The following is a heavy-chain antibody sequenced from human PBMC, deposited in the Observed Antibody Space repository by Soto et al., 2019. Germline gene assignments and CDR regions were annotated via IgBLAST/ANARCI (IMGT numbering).Heavy chain of an antibody. CDR3: ARGPVAGEVSNPRSFYFDY. J-gene: IGHJ4*02. V-gene: IGHV1-69*12. CDR1: GGIFSSYA. D-gene: IGHD3-16*01. Sequence: QVQLVQSGAEVRQPGSSVKVSCKASGGIFSSYAITWVRQAPGQGPEWMGGIIPVFGTPKYAQKFQGRVTITADESTSTVYMELSSLRSEDTAVYYCARGPVAGEVSNPRSFYFDYWGQGTLVTVSS. CDR2: IIPVFGTP.